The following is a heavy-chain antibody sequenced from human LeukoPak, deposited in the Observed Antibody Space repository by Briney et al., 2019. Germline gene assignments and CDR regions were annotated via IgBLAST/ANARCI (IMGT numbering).Heavy chain of an antibody. J-gene: IGHJ4*02. CDR1: GYTFTSYY. Sequence: ASVKVSCKASGYTFTSYYMHWVRQAPGQGLEWMGIINPSGGSTSYAQKLQGRVTMTRDMSTSTVYMELSSLRSEDTAVYYCARDLVGATPFDYWGQGTLVTVSS. D-gene: IGHD1-26*01. V-gene: IGHV1-46*01. CDR3: ARDLVGATPFDY. CDR2: INPSGGST.